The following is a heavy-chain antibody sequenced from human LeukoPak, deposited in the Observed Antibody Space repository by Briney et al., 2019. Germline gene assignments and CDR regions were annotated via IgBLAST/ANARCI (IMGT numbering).Heavy chain of an antibody. CDR2: ISGSGGST. CDR1: GFTFSSYA. V-gene: IGHV3-23*01. D-gene: IGHD4-17*01. Sequence: PGGSLRLSCAASGFTFSSYAMSWVRQAPGKGLEWASAISGSGGSTYYAASVRGRFTISRDNSKNTLYLQMNSLRAEDTAVYYCAKDGDYDPWGYYYGMDVWGQGTTVTVSS. J-gene: IGHJ6*02. CDR3: AKDGDYDPWGYYYGMDV.